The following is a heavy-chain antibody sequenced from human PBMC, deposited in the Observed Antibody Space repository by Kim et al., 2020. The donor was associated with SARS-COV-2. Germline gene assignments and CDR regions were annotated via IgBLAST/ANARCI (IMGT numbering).Heavy chain of an antibody. CDR1: DGSISSSSYF. Sequence: SETLSLTCTVSDGSISSSSYFWGWIRQPPGKELEWIGNSYYGGSAHYNPSLKSRVTISVDTSKNQFSLKLTSVTAADTAVYYCARRLESVVAAAFDSWGQGTLVTVSS. D-gene: IGHD2-2*01. J-gene: IGHJ4*02. CDR3: ARRLESVVAAAFDS. V-gene: IGHV4-39*01. CDR2: SYYGGSA.